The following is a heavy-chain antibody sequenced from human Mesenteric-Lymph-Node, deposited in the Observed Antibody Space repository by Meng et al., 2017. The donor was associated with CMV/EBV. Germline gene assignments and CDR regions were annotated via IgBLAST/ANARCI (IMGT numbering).Heavy chain of an antibody. Sequence: SQTLSLTCAVYDGSFTNEYWSWIRQPPGKGLEWIGEINDSGSANYNPSLKSRVTISVDPSKRQFSLKVRSVTAADTAVYYCAGHAYHDSWSGYYLTPYYFDYWGQGTLVTVSS. D-gene: IGHD3-3*01. CDR3: AGHAYHDSWSGYYLTPYYFDY. CDR2: INDSGSA. CDR1: DGSFTNEY. J-gene: IGHJ4*02. V-gene: IGHV4-34*01.